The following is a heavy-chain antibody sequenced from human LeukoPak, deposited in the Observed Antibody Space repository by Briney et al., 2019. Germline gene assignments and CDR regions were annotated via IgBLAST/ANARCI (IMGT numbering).Heavy chain of an antibody. D-gene: IGHD3-3*01. CDR2: ITWDGAIT. V-gene: IGHV3-43*01. CDR1: GFTFDDYT. CDR3: AKNAYDFWSGYSDYYFDY. Sequence: GGSLRLSCAASGFTFDDYTMHWVRQAPGKGLEWVSLITWDGAITYFADSVKGRFTISRDNSKNSLYLQMNSLRTEDTAFYYCAKNAYDFWSGYSDYYFDYWGQGTLVTVSS. J-gene: IGHJ4*02.